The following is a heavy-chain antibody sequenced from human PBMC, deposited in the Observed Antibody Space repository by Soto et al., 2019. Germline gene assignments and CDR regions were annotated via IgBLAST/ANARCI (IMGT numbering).Heavy chain of an antibody. CDR2: MNPNSGNT. V-gene: IGHV1-8*01. CDR1: GYTFTSYD. J-gene: IGHJ4*02. CDR3: ARGSPVVVVPAAI. D-gene: IGHD2-2*01. Sequence: ASVKVSCKASGYTFTSYDINWMRQATGQGLDWMGWMNPNSGNTGYAQKFQGRVTMTRNTSISSAHMELSSLRSEDTAVYYCARGSPVVVVPAAIWGQGTLVTVSS.